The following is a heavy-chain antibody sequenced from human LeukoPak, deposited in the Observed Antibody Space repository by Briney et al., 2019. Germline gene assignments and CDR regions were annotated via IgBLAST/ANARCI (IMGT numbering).Heavy chain of an antibody. CDR2: INHSGST. Sequence: SETLSLTCAVYGGSFSGYYWSWIRQPPGKGLEWIGEINHSGSTNYNPSLKSRVTISVDTSKNQFSLKLSSVTAADTAVYYCARGGIYYDSSGYYYVSNWFDPWGQGTLSPSPQ. V-gene: IGHV4-34*01. CDR1: GGSFSGYY. J-gene: IGHJ5*02. D-gene: IGHD3-22*01. CDR3: ARGGIYYDSSGYYYVSNWFDP.